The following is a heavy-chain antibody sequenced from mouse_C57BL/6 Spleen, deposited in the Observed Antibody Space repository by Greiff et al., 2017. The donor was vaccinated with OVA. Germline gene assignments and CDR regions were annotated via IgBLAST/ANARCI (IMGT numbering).Heavy chain of an antibody. D-gene: IGHD2-4*01. J-gene: IGHJ2*01. Sequence: EVQRVESGPGLVKPSQSLSLTCSVTGYSITSGYYWNWIRQFPGNKLEWMGYISYDGSNNYNPSLKNRISITRDTSKNQFFLKLNSVTTEDTATYYCAMWITTRTDFDYWGQGTTLTVSS. V-gene: IGHV3-6*01. CDR2: ISYDGSN. CDR1: GYSITSGYY. CDR3: AMWITTRTDFDY.